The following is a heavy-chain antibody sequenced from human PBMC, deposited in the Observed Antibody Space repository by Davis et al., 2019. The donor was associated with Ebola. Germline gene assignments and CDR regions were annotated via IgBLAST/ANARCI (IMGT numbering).Heavy chain of an antibody. CDR2: INPNSGGT. D-gene: IGHD3-3*01. CDR3: ATYYDFWSGHYTEDRGFDY. Sequence: AASVKVSCKASGYTFTAYFIHWVRQAPGQGLEWMGRINPNSGGTNYAQKFQGRVTMTRDTSTSTAYMELRSLRSDDTAVYFCATYYDFWSGHYTEDRGFDYWGQGTLVTVSS. CDR1: GYTFTAYF. J-gene: IGHJ4*02. V-gene: IGHV1-2*06.